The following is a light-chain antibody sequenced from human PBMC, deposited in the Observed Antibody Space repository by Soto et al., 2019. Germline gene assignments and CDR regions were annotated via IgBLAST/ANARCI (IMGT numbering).Light chain of an antibody. CDR3: QVWDDSSEHVV. V-gene: IGLV3-21*02. J-gene: IGLJ3*02. CDR2: DDS. CDR1: HIGSQS. Sequence: SYELTQPPSVSVAPGQTARIPCGGKHIGSQSVQWNQQKPGQAPVLVVYDDSDRPSGIPERFSGSKSGNTATLTISRVEAGDEADYYCQVWDDSSEHVVFGGGTKLTVL.